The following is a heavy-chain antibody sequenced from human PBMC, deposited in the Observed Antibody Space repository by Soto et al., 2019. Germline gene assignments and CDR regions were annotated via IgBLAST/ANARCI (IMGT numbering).Heavy chain of an antibody. V-gene: IGHV3-64*01. CDR2: ISSNGGTT. D-gene: IGHD1-7*01. Sequence: EVPLAESGGGMVQPGGSLRLSCVASGFTFSSYDMHWVRQAPGKGLEYVSSISSNGGTTHYGNSVKGRFTISRDNSKNTLYLQMGSLRAEDMAVYYCVRRVSGNYDYWGQGTLVTVSS. CDR3: VRRVSGNYDY. CDR1: GFTFSSYD. J-gene: IGHJ4*02.